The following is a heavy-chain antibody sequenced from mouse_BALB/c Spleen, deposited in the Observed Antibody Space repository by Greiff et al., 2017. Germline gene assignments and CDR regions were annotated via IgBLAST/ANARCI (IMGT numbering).Heavy chain of an antibody. J-gene: IGHJ2*01. Sequence: EVKLMESGGGLVQPGGSLKLSCAASGFTFSSDTMSWVRQTPEKRLEWVAYISNGGGSTYYPDTVKGRFTISRDNSKNTLYLQMSSLKSEDTAMYYCARQGRYYFDYWGQGTTLTVSS. CDR2: ISNGGGST. CDR3: ARQGRYYFDY. CDR1: GFTFSSDT. V-gene: IGHV5-12-2*01.